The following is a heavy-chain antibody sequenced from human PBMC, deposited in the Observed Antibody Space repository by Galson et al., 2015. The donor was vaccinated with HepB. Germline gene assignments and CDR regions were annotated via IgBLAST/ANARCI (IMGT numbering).Heavy chain of an antibody. CDR3: ARDRCSGGSCYDY. Sequence: SLRLSCAASGFTFSDYYMSRIRQAPGKGLEWVSYISSSSSYTNYADSVKGRFTISRDNAKNSLYLQMNSLRAEDTAVYYCARDRCSGGSCYDYWGQGTLVTVSS. CDR2: ISSSSSYT. D-gene: IGHD2-15*01. J-gene: IGHJ4*02. CDR1: GFTFSDYY. V-gene: IGHV3-11*06.